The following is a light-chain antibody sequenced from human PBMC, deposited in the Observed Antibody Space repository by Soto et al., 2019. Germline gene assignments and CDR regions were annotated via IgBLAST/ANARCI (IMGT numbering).Light chain of an antibody. CDR3: AAWDDSMMYFV. CDR2: SND. V-gene: IGLV1-44*01. Sequence: QSVLTQPPSASGTPGQRVTISCSGSSSNIGSNAVSWYQQLPGTAPTLLISSNDQRPSGVPDRFSGSKSGASAFLAISGLQSEDEADYFCAAWDDSMMYFVFGTGTKATVL. CDR1: SSNIGSNA. J-gene: IGLJ1*01.